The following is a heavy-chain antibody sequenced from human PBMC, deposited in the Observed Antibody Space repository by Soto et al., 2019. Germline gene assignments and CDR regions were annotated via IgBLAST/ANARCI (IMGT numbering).Heavy chain of an antibody. V-gene: IGHV3-23*01. Sequence: EVQLLESGGGLIEPGGSLRLSCVASGFTFSTYATGWVRQAPGKGLEWVPSISGSGRGTYYADSVKGRFTISRDNSRNTLYLQMNSLRVEDTALYYCAKFRGAGSHYLYHFDSWGQGTLVTVSS. CDR1: GFTFSTYA. D-gene: IGHD3-10*01. CDR2: ISGSGRGT. CDR3: AKFRGAGSHYLYHFDS. J-gene: IGHJ4*02.